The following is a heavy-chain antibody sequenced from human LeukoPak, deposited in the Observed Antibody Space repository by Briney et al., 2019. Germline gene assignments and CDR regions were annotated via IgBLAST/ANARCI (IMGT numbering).Heavy chain of an antibody. V-gene: IGHV3-7*01. CDR1: GFTFSSYS. CDR2: IKQDGSEK. Sequence: GGSLRLSCAASGFTFSSYSMNWVRQAPGKGLEWVANIKQDGSEKYYVDSVKGRFTISRDNAKNSLYLQMNSLRAEDTAVYYCAREAGEWLLVPGWFDPWGQGTLVTVSS. D-gene: IGHD3-3*01. J-gene: IGHJ5*02. CDR3: AREAGEWLLVPGWFDP.